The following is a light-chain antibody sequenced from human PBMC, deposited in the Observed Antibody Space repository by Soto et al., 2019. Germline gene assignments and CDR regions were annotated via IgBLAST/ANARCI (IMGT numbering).Light chain of an antibody. Sequence: DIQMTQSPSSLSASVGDRVTITCRASQSISSYLNWYQQKPGKAPKRLIYAASTLQSGVPSRFSGSGSGTEFTLTISSLQPEDFATYYCQQFKSYVSFGQGTRLEIK. CDR1: QSISSY. V-gene: IGKV1-9*01. CDR3: QQFKSYVS. J-gene: IGKJ5*01. CDR2: AAS.